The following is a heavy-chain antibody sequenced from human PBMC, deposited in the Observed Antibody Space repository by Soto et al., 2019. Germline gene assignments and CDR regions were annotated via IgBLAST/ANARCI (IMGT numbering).Heavy chain of an antibody. CDR3: ATDAEQPDSWSRYLGNDWPPFDY. V-gene: IGHV1-3*01. CDR1: GYTFTSYA. J-gene: IGHJ4*02. Sequence: VASVKVSCKAAGYTFTSYAMHWVRQAPGQRLEWMGWINAGNGNTKYSQKFQGRVTITRDTSASTAYMELSSLRSEDTAVYYCATDAEQPDSWSRYLGNDWPPFDYWGQGTLVTVSS. CDR2: INAGNGNT. D-gene: IGHD3-3*01.